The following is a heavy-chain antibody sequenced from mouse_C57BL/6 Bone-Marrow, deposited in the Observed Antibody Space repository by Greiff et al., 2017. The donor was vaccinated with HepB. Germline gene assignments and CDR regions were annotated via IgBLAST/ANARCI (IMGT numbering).Heavy chain of an antibody. J-gene: IGHJ1*03. V-gene: IGHV1-50*01. CDR1: GYTFTSYW. Sequence: QVQLQQPGAELVKPGASVKLSCKASGYTFTSYWMQWVKQRPGQGLEWIGEIDPSDSYTNYNQKFKGKATLTVDTSSSTAYMQLSSLTSEDSAVYYCARWGYLVYFDVWGTGTTVTVSS. CDR3: ARWGYLVYFDV. CDR2: IDPSDSYT.